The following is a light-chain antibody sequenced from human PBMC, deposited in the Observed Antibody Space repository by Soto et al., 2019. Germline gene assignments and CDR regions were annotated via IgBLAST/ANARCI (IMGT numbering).Light chain of an antibody. J-gene: IGKJ4*01. CDR3: QQYASSPRT. Sequence: EIVLTQSPGTLSLSPGERATLSCRASQSVSSRYLDWYQQKPGQAPRLLISGTSSRATGIPDRFSGGGSGTDFTLTISRLEPEDFAVYFCQQYASSPRTFGGGTKVEIK. CDR1: QSVSSRY. V-gene: IGKV3-20*01. CDR2: GTS.